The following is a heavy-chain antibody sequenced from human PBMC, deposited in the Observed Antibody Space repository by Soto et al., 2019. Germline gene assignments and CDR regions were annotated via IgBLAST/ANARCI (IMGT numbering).Heavy chain of an antibody. CDR2: ISDSGGST. J-gene: IGHJ5*02. CDR1: GFTFGSYV. D-gene: IGHD6-13*01. Sequence: GGSLRLSCAASGFTFGSYVMSWVRQAPGKGLEWVSTISDSGGSTYYADSLKGRFTISRDNSKNTLYLQMSGLRAEDTAVYYCAKVAKGGSYSSSWFRWFDPWGQGALVTVSS. CDR3: AKVAKGGSYSSSWFRWFDP. V-gene: IGHV3-23*01.